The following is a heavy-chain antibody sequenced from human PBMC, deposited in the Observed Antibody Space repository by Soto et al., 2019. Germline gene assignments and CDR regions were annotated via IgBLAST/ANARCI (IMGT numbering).Heavy chain of an antibody. D-gene: IGHD3-10*01. CDR3: ARHAVRGVITYYYYGMDV. J-gene: IGHJ6*02. CDR2: IYPGDSDT. CDR1: GYSFTSYR. V-gene: IGHV5-51*01. Sequence: PGESLKISCKGSGYSFTSYRIGWVRQMPGKGLEWMGIIYPGDSDTRYSPSFQGQVTISADKSISTAYLQWSSLKASDTAMYYCARHAVRGVITYYYYGMDVWGQGTTVTVSS.